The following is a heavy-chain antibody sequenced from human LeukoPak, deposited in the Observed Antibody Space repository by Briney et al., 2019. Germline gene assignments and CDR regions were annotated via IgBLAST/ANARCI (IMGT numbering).Heavy chain of an antibody. CDR1: GYSFTSFY. J-gene: IGHJ4*02. CDR3: ARVEARSSDDSGYPF. Sequence: GASVKVSCKASGYSFTSFYVHWVRQAPGQGPEWMGWINPNNGGTKYARQFQGRITLTRDTSITTAYMDLTRLTSNDTAVYYCARVEARSSDDSGYPFWGKGTLVSVSS. CDR2: INPNNGGT. D-gene: IGHD5-12*01. V-gene: IGHV1-2*02.